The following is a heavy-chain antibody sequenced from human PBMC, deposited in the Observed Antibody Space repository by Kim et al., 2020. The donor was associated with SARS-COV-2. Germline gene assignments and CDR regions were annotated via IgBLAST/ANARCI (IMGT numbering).Heavy chain of an antibody. V-gene: IGHV3-66*01. Sequence: GGSLRLSCAASGFTVSSNYMSWVRQAPGKGLEWVSVIYSGGSTYYADSVKGRFTISRDNSKNTLYLQMNSLRAEDTAVYYCASGYYVRTRVGATGYWGQGTLVTVSS. D-gene: IGHD3-10*02. CDR1: GFTVSSNY. CDR2: IYSGGST. J-gene: IGHJ4*02. CDR3: ASGYYVRTRVGATGY.